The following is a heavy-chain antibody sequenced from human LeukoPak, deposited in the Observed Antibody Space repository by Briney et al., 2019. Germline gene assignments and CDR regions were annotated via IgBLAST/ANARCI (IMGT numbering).Heavy chain of an antibody. J-gene: IGHJ3*02. CDR1: GYTFTHYY. D-gene: IGHD3-10*01. V-gene: IGHV1-2*02. CDR2: INPNSGGT. Sequence: ASVKVSCKASGYTFTHYYFYWVRQAPGQGLEWMGWINPNSGGTNYAQKFQGRITMTRDTSINTFYMELSRLRYDDTAFYYCARDGSFDMWGQGTMVTVSS. CDR3: ARDGSFDM.